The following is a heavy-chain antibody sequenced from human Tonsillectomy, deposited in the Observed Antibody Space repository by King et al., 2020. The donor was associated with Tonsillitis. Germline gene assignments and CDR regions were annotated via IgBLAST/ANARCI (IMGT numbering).Heavy chain of an antibody. CDR3: VKGEGDTYGSLDY. J-gene: IGHJ4*02. V-gene: IGHV3-23*04. Sequence: VQLVDSGGSLVQPGGSLRLSCAASGFRFSSYAMSWVRQAPGKGLEWVSGSTGSAGSTYYADSVKGRFTISKDNAKNTLYLQMNSLRAEDTAVYYCVKGEGDTYGSLDYWGQGTLVTVSS. CDR2: STGSAGST. CDR1: GFRFSSYA. D-gene: IGHD5-18*01.